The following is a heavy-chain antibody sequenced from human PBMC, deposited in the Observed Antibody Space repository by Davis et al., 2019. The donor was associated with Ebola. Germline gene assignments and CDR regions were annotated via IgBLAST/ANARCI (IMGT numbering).Heavy chain of an antibody. D-gene: IGHD4-23*01. Sequence: PGGSLRLSCADSAITFSSYAMTWVRQAPGKGLEWVSAISGSGGNTYYADSVKGRFTISRDNAKNSLYLQMNSLRAEDTAVYYCARGGGKDYWGQGTLVTVSS. CDR3: ARGGGKDY. J-gene: IGHJ4*02. V-gene: IGHV3-23*01. CDR1: AITFSSYA. CDR2: ISGSGGNT.